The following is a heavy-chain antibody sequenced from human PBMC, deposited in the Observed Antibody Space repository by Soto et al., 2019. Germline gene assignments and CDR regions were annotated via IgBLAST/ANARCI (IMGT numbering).Heavy chain of an antibody. V-gene: IGHV1-2*02. CDR2: ISPDTGST. CDR1: GYTFTSYG. Sequence: ASVKVSCKASGYTFTSYGISWVRQAPGQGLEWMGWISPDTGSTSYAQKFQGRVTLSRDTSINTAYLEVSRLRFDDAAVYFCARERYQVISDGMDVWGQGTTVTVSS. D-gene: IGHD2-2*01. CDR3: ARERYQVISDGMDV. J-gene: IGHJ6*02.